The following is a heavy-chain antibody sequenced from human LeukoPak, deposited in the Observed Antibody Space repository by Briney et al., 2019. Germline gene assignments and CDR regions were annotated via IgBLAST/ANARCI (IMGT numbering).Heavy chain of an antibody. J-gene: IGHJ5*02. V-gene: IGHV3-9*01. D-gene: IGHD5-24*01. Sequence: GGSLRLSCAASGFSFNEYAMHWVRQAPGKGLEWVSGITWSSDNVDYADSVKGRFTISRDNAKNSLYLQMNSLRAEDTALYYCAKAGGRWLQFRSWFDPWGQGTLVTVSS. CDR3: AKAGGRWLQFRSWFDP. CDR2: ITWSSDNV. CDR1: GFSFNEYA.